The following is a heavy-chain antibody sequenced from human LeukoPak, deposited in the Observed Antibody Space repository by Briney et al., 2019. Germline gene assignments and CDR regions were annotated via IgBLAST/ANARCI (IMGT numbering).Heavy chain of an antibody. Sequence: GASVKVSCKASGYSFTGYFMHWVRQAPGQGLEWMGWINPNSGGTNYAQKFHGRVTMTRDTSIRTAYMEISRLTSDDTAVYYCATGGDITRFDYWGQGTLVTVSS. CDR1: GYSFTGYF. CDR2: INPNSGGT. CDR3: ATGGDITRFDY. D-gene: IGHD1-20*01. J-gene: IGHJ4*02. V-gene: IGHV1-2*02.